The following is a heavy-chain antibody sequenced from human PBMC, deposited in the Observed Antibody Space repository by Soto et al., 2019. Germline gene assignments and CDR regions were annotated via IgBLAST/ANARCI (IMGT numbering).Heavy chain of an antibody. CDR2: INHSGST. CDR1: GGSFSGYY. Sequence: SETLSLTCAVYGGSFSGYYWSWIRQPPGKGLEWIGEINHSGSTNYNPSLKSRVTISVDTSKNQFSLKLSHVTAADTAVYYCARGPEEAAAAGTQDAFDIWGQGTMVTVSS. CDR3: ARGPEEAAAAGTQDAFDI. D-gene: IGHD6-13*01. V-gene: IGHV4-34*01. J-gene: IGHJ3*02.